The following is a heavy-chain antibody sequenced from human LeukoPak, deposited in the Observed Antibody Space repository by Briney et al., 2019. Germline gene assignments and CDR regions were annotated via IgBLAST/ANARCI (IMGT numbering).Heavy chain of an antibody. Sequence: GRSLRLSCAASGFTFSSYAMHWVRQAPGKGLEWVAVISYDGSNKYYADSVKGRFTISRDNSKNTLYLQMNSLRAEDTAVYYCARPLGGYYGDYVAGGFDPWGQGTLVTVSS. CDR2: ISYDGSNK. CDR1: GFTFSSYA. CDR3: ARPLGGYYGDYVAGGFDP. D-gene: IGHD4-17*01. J-gene: IGHJ5*02. V-gene: IGHV3-30*01.